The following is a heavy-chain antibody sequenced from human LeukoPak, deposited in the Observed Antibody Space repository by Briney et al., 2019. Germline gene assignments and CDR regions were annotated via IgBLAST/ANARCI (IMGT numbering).Heavy chain of an antibody. V-gene: IGHV3-66*01. Sequence: GGSLRLSCAASGFTVSTNSMNWVRQAPGKGLEWVSVIFSGGGTYYADSVMDRFTISRDSSKNTLYLQMNSLRAEDTAVYYCARDRSMVRGAYYYGMDVWGQGTTVTVSS. CDR1: GFTVSTNS. CDR3: ARDRSMVRGAYYYGMDV. D-gene: IGHD3-10*01. CDR2: IFSGGGT. J-gene: IGHJ6*02.